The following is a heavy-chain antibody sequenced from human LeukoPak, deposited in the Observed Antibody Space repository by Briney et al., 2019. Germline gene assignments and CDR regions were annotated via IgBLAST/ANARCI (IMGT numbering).Heavy chain of an antibody. CDR2: ISAYNGNT. Sequence: ASVKVSCKASGYTFTSYGISWVRQAPGQGLEWMGWISAYNGNTNYAQKLQGRVTMTTDTSTSTAYMELTRLTSDDTAVYYCAREREFRYYSDSSAYYRQLVDFWGQGTLVTVSS. J-gene: IGHJ4*02. CDR1: GYTFTSYG. CDR3: AREREFRYYSDSSAYYRQLVDF. V-gene: IGHV1-18*01. D-gene: IGHD3-22*01.